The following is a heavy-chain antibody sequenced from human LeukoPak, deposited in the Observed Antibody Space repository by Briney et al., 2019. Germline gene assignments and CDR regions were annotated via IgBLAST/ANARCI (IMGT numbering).Heavy chain of an antibody. D-gene: IGHD5-18*01. V-gene: IGHV3-30*03. CDR1: GFTFSSCG. CDR2: ISYDGSNK. Sequence: GGSLRLSCAASGFTFSSCGMHWVRQAPGKGLEWVAVISYDGSNKYYADSVKGRFTISRDNSKNTLYLQMNSLRAEDTAVYYCATYVDTAMVFDYWGQGTLVTVSS. J-gene: IGHJ4*02. CDR3: ATYVDTAMVFDY.